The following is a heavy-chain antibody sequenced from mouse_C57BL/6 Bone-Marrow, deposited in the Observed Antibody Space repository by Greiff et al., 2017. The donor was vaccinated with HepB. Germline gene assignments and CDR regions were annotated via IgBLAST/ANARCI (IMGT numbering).Heavy chain of an antibody. CDR1: GYAFSSSW. CDR2: IYPGDGDT. V-gene: IGHV1-82*01. J-gene: IGHJ2*01. Sequence: VQGVESGPELVKPGASVKISCKASGYAFSSSWMNWVKQRPGKGLEWIGRIYPGDGDTNYNGKFKGKATLTADKSSSTAYMQLSSLTSEDSAVYFCARLYYGSSYSYWGQGTTLTVSS. D-gene: IGHD1-1*01. CDR3: ARLYYGSSYSY.